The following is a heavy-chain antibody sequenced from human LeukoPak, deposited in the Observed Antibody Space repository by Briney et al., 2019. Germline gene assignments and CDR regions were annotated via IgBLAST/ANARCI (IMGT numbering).Heavy chain of an antibody. CDR2: IYTSGST. V-gene: IGHV4-61*02. J-gene: IGHJ3*02. CDR3: ARAYYDFWSGSASAFDI. D-gene: IGHD3-3*01. CDR1: GGSISSGSYY. Sequence: SQTLSLTCTVSGGSISSGSYYWSWIRQPAGKGLEWIGRIYTSGSTNNNHSLKSRVTISVDTSKNQFSLKLSSVTAADTAVYYCARAYYDFWSGSASAFDIWGQGTMVTVSS.